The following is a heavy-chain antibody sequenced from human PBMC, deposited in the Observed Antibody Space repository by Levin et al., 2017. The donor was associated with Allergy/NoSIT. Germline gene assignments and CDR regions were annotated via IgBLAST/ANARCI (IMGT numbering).Heavy chain of an antibody. CDR3: TKGGDMDV. CDR2: LTSDGSYK. V-gene: IGHV3-30*18. CDR1: GCSFSTFG. J-gene: IGHJ6*03. Sequence: GGSLRLSCAASGCSFSTFGMYWVRQAPGKGLEWVALLTSDGSYKSYADSVKGRFTISRDNSKNTLYLQMNSLRAEDTALYYCTKGGDMDVWGKGTTVTVSS.